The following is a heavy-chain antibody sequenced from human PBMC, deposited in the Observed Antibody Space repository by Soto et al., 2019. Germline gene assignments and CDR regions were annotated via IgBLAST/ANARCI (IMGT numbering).Heavy chain of an antibody. CDR2: IFSNDEK. D-gene: IGHD3-3*01. Sequence: QVTLKESGPVLVKPTETLTLTCTVSGFSLSNARMGVSWIRQPPGKALEWLAHIFSNDEKSYSTSLKSRLTISKDTSKSQVVLTMTNMDPVDTATYYCARGSYDFWSGYSDRYYYYYGMDVWGQGTTVTVSS. CDR1: GFSLSNARMG. V-gene: IGHV2-26*01. J-gene: IGHJ6*02. CDR3: ARGSYDFWSGYSDRYYYYYGMDV.